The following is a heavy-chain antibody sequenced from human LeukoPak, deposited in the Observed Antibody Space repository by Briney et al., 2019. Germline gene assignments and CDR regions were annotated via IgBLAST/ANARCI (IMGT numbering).Heavy chain of an antibody. J-gene: IGHJ4*02. V-gene: IGHV1-69*06. CDR3: ATDGGYGGNIGFDY. CDR2: IIPIFGTA. Sequence: SVKVSCKASGYTFTSYGISWVRQAPGQGLEWMGGIIPIFGTANYAQKFQGRVTITADKSTSTAYMELSSLRSEDTAVYYCATDGGYGGNIGFDYWGQGTLVTVSS. D-gene: IGHD4-23*01. CDR1: GYTFTSYG.